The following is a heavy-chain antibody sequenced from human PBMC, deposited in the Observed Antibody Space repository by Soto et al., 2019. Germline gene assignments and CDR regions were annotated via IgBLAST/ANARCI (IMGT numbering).Heavy chain of an antibody. CDR2: ISAYNGNT. CDR1: GYTFTSYG. Sequence: ASVKVSCKASGYTFTSYGISWVRQAPGQGLEWMGWISAYNGNTNYAQKLQGRVTMTTDTSTSTAYMELRSLRSDDTAVYYSARDLGAYSGSAGGMDVWGQGTTVTVSS. D-gene: IGHD5-12*01. J-gene: IGHJ6*02. V-gene: IGHV1-18*04. CDR3: ARDLGAYSGSAGGMDV.